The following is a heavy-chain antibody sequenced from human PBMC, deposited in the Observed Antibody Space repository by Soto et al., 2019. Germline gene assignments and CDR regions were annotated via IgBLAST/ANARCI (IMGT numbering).Heavy chain of an antibody. V-gene: IGHV4-59*08. Sequence: SETLSLTCTVSGGSISSYYWSWIRQPPGKGLEWIGYIYYSGSTNYNPSLKSRVTISVDTSKNQFSLKLSSVTAADTAVYYCASQASSSWFAPPGQGTLVPVSS. CDR1: GGSISSYY. J-gene: IGHJ5*02. CDR2: IYYSGST. CDR3: ASQASSSWFAP. D-gene: IGHD2-15*01.